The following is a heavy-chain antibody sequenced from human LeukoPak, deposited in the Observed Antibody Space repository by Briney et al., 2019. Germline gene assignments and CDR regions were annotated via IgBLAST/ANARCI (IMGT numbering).Heavy chain of an antibody. Sequence: GGSLRLSCAAFGLSFSDVWMTWVRHPPGKGLEWVATIKQDGTEKYYLDSVKGRFTISRDNSRNTLYLQMNSLRPEDTAVYYCGGLAVFDYWGQGTLVTVSS. D-gene: IGHD2-15*01. J-gene: IGHJ4*02. CDR1: GLSFSDVW. CDR3: GGLAVFDY. V-gene: IGHV3-7*01. CDR2: IKQDGTEK.